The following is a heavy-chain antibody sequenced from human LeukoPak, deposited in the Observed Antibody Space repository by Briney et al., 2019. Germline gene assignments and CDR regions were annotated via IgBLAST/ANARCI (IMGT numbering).Heavy chain of an antibody. CDR2: IIPIFGTA. V-gene: IGHV1-69*01. Sequence: RQAPGXGLEWMGXIIPIFGTANYAQKFQGRVTITADESTSTAYMELSSLRSEDTAVYYCARVRTMVRGVITPPDYWGQGTLVTVSS. J-gene: IGHJ4*02. D-gene: IGHD3-10*01. CDR3: ARVRTMVRGVITPPDY.